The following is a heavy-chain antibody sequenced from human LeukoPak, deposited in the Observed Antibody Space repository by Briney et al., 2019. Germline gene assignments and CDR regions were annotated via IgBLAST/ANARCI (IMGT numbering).Heavy chain of an antibody. CDR2: ISTSSSYI. D-gene: IGHD6-19*01. J-gene: IGHJ3*02. CDR1: GFSFSSYS. Sequence: GGSLRLSCAASGFSFSSYSMNWVRQAPGKGLEWVSSISTSSSYIYYADSVKGRFTISRDNAKKSLYLQMNSLRADDTAVYYCARGASVVAGNDNAFDIWGQGTMVTVSS. CDR3: ARGASVVAGNDNAFDI. V-gene: IGHV3-21*01.